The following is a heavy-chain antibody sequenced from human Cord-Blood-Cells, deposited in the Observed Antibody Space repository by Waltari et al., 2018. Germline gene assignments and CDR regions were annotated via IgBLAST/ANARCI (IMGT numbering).Heavy chain of an antibody. CDR2: IYYSGST. D-gene: IGHD6-19*01. CDR3: ARQSSSGYAFDI. Sequence: QLQLQESGPGLVKPSEPLSLTCTVPGGSIRSSSYYWGWPRQPPGKGLEWIGSIYYSGSTYYNPSLKSRVTISVDTSKNQFSLKLSSVTAADTAVYYCARQSSSGYAFDIWGQGTMVTVSS. J-gene: IGHJ3*02. V-gene: IGHV4-39*01. CDR1: GGSIRSSSYY.